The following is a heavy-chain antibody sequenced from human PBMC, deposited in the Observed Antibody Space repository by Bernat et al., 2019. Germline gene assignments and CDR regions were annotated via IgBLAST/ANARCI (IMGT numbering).Heavy chain of an antibody. CDR2: IKSKTDGGTT. D-gene: IGHD3-22*01. CDR3: TTDLSYYYDSSGFF. Sequence: EVQLVESGGGLVKPGGSLRLSCVASGFTFNNAWMNWVRQAPGKGLEWVGRIKSKTDGGTTDYAAPGKGRFTISRDDSKNTLSLLMNSLKTEDTAVYYCTTDLSYYYDSSGFFWGQGTLVTVSS. V-gene: IGHV3-15*07. CDR1: GFTFNNAW. J-gene: IGHJ4*02.